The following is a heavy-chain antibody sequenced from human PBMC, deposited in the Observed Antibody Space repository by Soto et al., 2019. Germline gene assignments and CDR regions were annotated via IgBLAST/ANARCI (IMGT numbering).Heavy chain of an antibody. Sequence: QVQLVQSGAEVKKPGASVKASCRASGYTFTTYTLLWVRQAPGQRLEWMAWINPGNGDTKYSQNFQGRVTATRDTSASTAYMKVSRLRTEHTATFCSARKLVGFQIGWAWALDIWGQGTMVTVSS. CDR1: GYTFTTYT. V-gene: IGHV1-3*01. D-gene: IGHD2-8*02. CDR2: INPGNGDT. CDR3: ARKLVGFQIGWAWALDI. J-gene: IGHJ3*02.